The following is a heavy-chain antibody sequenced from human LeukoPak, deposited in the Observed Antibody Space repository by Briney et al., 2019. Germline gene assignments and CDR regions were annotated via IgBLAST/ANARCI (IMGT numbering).Heavy chain of an antibody. D-gene: IGHD6-6*01. CDR3: AREGIAARRSWFDP. J-gene: IGHJ5*02. Sequence: PSETLSLTCAVYGGSFSGYYWSWIRQPPGKGLEWIGSIYYSGSTYYNPSLKSRVTISVDTSKNQFSLKLSSVTAADTAVYYCAREGIAARRSWFDPWGQGTLVTVSS. CDR2: IYYSGST. CDR1: GGSFSGYY. V-gene: IGHV4-34*01.